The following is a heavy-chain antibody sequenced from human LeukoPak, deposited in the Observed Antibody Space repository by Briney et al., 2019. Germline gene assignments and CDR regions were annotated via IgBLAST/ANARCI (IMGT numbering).Heavy chain of an antibody. J-gene: IGHJ4*02. V-gene: IGHV3-21*05. CDR2: ISRSGSDV. CDR1: GFTFSSYS. D-gene: IGHD3-22*01. Sequence: GGSLRLSCAASGFTFSSYSMNWVRQAPGKGLEWVSDISRSGSDVYYADSVKGRFTISRDNAKNLVYLQMNNLRVEDTAVYYCARDPAIGYFDYWGQGTLVTVSS. CDR3: ARDPAIGYFDY.